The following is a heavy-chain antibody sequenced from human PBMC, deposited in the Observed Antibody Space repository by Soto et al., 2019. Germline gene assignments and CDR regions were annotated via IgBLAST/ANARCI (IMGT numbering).Heavy chain of an antibody. V-gene: IGHV1-18*01. CDR3: ASQEMATKNVDAFDI. Sequence: GASVKVSGKASGYTFTSYAISWVRQAPGQGLEWMGWISAYNGNTNYAQKLQGRVTMTTDTSTTTAYMELRSLRSDDTAVYYCASQEMATKNVDAFDIWGQGTMVTVSS. J-gene: IGHJ3*02. D-gene: IGHD5-12*01. CDR1: GYTFTSYA. CDR2: ISAYNGNT.